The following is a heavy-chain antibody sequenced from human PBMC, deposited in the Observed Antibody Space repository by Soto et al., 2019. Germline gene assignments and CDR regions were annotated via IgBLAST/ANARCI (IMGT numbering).Heavy chain of an antibody. Sequence: GGPLRLSXATSGFTFSSYEMNWVRQAPGKGLEWVSYISSSGSTIYYADSVKGRFTISRDNAKNSLYLQMDSLRAEDTAVYYCARDQEAGSFFPYYYGMDVWGQGTTVTVSS. V-gene: IGHV3-48*03. J-gene: IGHJ6*02. CDR1: GFTFSSYE. CDR2: ISSSGSTI. D-gene: IGHD6-13*01. CDR3: ARDQEAGSFFPYYYGMDV.